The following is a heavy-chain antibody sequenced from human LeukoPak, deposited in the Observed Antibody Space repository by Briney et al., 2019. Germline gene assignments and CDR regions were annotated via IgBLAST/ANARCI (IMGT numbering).Heavy chain of an antibody. Sequence: PGGSLRLSCAASGITFSNAWMSWVRQVPGKGLEWVGRIKSKTDGGTTDYAAPVKGRFTISRDDSKNTLYLQMNSLKTEDTAMYYCTTIAAAGHFDYWGQGTLVTVSS. D-gene: IGHD6-13*01. V-gene: IGHV3-15*01. CDR3: TTIAAAGHFDY. CDR1: GITFSNAW. CDR2: IKSKTDGGTT. J-gene: IGHJ4*02.